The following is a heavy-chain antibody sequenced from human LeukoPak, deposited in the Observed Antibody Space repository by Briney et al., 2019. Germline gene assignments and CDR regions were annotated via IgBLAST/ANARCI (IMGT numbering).Heavy chain of an antibody. J-gene: IGHJ3*02. CDR1: GGSLSGYY. CDR3: ARTNKDCGGDCYSGDIAFDI. CDR2: INYSGST. D-gene: IGHD2-21*02. V-gene: IGHV4-34*01. Sequence: SETLSLTCAVYGGSLSGYYWSWIRQPPGKGLEWIGEINYSGSTNYNSSLKSRVTILVDTSKNQFSLKLSSVTAADTAVYYCARTNKDCGGDCYSGDIAFDIWGQGTMVTVSS.